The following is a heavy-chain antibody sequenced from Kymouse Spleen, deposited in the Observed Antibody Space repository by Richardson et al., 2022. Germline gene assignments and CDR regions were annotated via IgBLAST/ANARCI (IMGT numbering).Heavy chain of an antibody. J-gene: IGHJ4*02. CDR2: IYYSGST. CDR3: ARQDDILTGYPFDY. Sequence: QLQLQESGPGLVKPSETLSLTCTVSGGSISSSSYYWGWIRQPPGKGLEWIGSIYYSGSTYYNPSLKSRVTISVDTSKNQFSLKLSSVTAADTAVYYCARQDDILTGYPFDYWGQGTLVTVSS. D-gene: IGHD3-9*01. V-gene: IGHV4-39*01. CDR1: GGSISSSSYY.